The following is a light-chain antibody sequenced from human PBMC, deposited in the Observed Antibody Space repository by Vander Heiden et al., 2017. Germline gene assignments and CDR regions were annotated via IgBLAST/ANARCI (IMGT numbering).Light chain of an antibody. V-gene: IGKV4-1*01. CDR1: QNILHSSNNKNY. CDR2: WAS. Sequence: DIVMTQSPDSLAVSLGERATFNCKSSQNILHSSNNKNYLAWYQQKPGQPPKLLIYWASTRESGVPDRFSGSGSGTDFSLTISSLQAEDVAVYYCQQDDSFPRTFGQGTQLEIK. CDR3: QQDDSFPRT. J-gene: IGKJ5*01.